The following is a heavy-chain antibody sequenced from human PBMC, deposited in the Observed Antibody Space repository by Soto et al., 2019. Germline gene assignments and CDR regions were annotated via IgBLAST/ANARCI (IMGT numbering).Heavy chain of an antibody. Sequence: YWTWIRQPPGKGLEWVGSLFYGGTTDYNPSLKSRLTMSLDTSKNHFSLKLRSVTAADTAVYYCARHRGPAPVYWGQGTLVTVSS. D-gene: IGHD3-10*01. CDR2: LFYGGTT. V-gene: IGHV4-39*01. CDR3: ARHRGPAPVY. CDR1: Y. J-gene: IGHJ4*02.